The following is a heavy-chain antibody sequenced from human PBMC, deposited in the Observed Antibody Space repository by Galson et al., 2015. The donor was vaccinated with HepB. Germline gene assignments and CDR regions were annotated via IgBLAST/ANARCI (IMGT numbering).Heavy chain of an antibody. D-gene: IGHD3-16*01. V-gene: IGHV3-7*03. CDR1: GFFFSSYW. CDR3: ARGFGSRMGGDY. CDR2: VNQDGSEK. Sequence: SLRLSCAASGFFFSSYWMSWVRQAPGKGLEWVANVNQDGSEKYYVDSVKGRFTISRDYATNSLYLQMNSLRAEDTAVYYCARGFGSRMGGDYWGQGTLVTVSS. J-gene: IGHJ4*02.